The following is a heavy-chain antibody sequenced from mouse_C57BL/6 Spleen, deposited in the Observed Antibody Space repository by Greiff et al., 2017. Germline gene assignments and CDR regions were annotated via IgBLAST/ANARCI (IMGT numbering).Heavy chain of an antibody. J-gene: IGHJ1*03. CDR1: GYAFSSSW. Sequence: QVQLKQSGPELVKPGASVKISCKASGYAFSSSWMNWVKQRPGKGLEWIGRIYPGDGDTNYNGKFKGKATLTADKSSSTAYMQLSSLTSEDSAVYFCARSSDYGYFDVWGTGTTVTVSS. V-gene: IGHV1-82*01. CDR2: IYPGDGDT. CDR3: ARSSDYGYFDV.